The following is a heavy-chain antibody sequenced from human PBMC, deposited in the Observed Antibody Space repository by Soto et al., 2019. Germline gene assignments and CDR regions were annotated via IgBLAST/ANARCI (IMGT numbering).Heavy chain of an antibody. D-gene: IGHD1-26*01. Sequence: WVSLRLSCAASGFTVSSNYMSWDRQAPGKGLEWVSYISSSGSTIYYADSVKGRFTISRDNAKNSLYLQMNSLRAEDTAVYYCARDQLLYSYYNMDVWGQGTTVTVSS. V-gene: IGHV3-11*04. CDR2: ISSSGSTI. CDR3: ARDQLLYSYYNMDV. J-gene: IGHJ6*02. CDR1: GFTVSSNY.